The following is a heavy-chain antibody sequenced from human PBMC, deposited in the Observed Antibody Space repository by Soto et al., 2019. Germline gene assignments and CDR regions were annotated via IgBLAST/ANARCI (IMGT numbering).Heavy chain of an antibody. Sequence: SETLSLTCTVSGGSISSYYWSWIRQPPGKGLEWIGYIYYSGSTNYNPSLKSRVTISVDTSKNQFSLKLSSVTAADTAVYYCARGGYCSSTSCYRDAFDIWGQGTMVT. D-gene: IGHD2-2*01. CDR3: ARGGYCSSTSCYRDAFDI. V-gene: IGHV4-59*01. CDR2: IYYSGST. J-gene: IGHJ3*02. CDR1: GGSISSYY.